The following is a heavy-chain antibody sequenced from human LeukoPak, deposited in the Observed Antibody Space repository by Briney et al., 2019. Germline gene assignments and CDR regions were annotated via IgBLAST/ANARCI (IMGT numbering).Heavy chain of an antibody. V-gene: IGHV3-23*03. J-gene: IGHJ4*02. Sequence: GGSLRLSCAASGFTFSGYGMYWVRQAPRKGLEWVAGIYGGGGVIKYADSVKGRFTISRDNSEDILYLQMDSLRVEDTAMYYCAKDRIPDSGYDIDYWGQGTLVTVSS. D-gene: IGHD5-12*01. CDR3: AKDRIPDSGYDIDY. CDR2: IYGGGGVI. CDR1: GFTFSGYG.